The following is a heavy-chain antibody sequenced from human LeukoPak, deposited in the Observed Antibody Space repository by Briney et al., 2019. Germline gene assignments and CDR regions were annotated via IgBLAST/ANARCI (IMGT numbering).Heavy chain of an antibody. J-gene: IGHJ3*02. CDR2: INPNSGGT. Sequence: ASVKVSCKASGYTFTSYYMHWVRQAPGQGLEWMGWINPNSGGTNYAQKFQGRVTMTRDTSISTAYMELSRLRSDDTAVYYCAREDEYCTSTSCYAFDIWGQGTMVTVSS. CDR3: AREDEYCTSTSCYAFDI. V-gene: IGHV1-2*02. CDR1: GYTFTSYY. D-gene: IGHD2-2*01.